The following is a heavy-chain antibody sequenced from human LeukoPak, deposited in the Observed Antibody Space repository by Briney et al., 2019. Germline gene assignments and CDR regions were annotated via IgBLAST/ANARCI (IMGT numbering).Heavy chain of an antibody. CDR1: GFSFSTYA. J-gene: IGHJ4*02. CDR2: INSDGSST. V-gene: IGHV3-74*01. CDR3: ASVHDY. Sequence: GGSLRLSCAASGFSFSTYAMSWVRQAPGKGLEWVSRINSDGSSTSYADSVKGRFTISRDNAKNTLYLQMNSLRAEDTAVYYCASVHDYWGQGTLVTVSS.